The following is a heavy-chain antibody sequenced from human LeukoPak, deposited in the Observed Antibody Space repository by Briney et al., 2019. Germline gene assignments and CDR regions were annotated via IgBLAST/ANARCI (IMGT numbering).Heavy chain of an antibody. J-gene: IGHJ4*02. CDR1: RFTFSTYS. CDR2: ITSSRTYI. D-gene: IGHD4-23*01. V-gene: IGHV3-21*01. CDR3: ARGGSYGGYHSY. Sequence: PGGSLRLSCAASRFTFSTYSMNWVRQAPGKGLEWVSSITSSRTYIYYADSVKGRFTISRDNAKNSLYLQMNSLRAEDTALYYCARGGSYGGYHSYWGQGTLVTVSS.